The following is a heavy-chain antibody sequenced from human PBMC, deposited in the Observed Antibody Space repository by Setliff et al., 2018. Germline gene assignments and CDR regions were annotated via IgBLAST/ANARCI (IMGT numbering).Heavy chain of an antibody. CDR2: INPNSGGT. D-gene: IGHD6-6*01. CDR3: AKEGSKYGYSSGWFDP. CDR1: GYTFTNYY. J-gene: IGHJ5*02. V-gene: IGHV1-2*06. Sequence: ASVKVSCKASGYTFTNYYIHWVRQAPGQGLEWMGRINPNSGGTNYAQKFQGRVTMTRDTSITTAYMDLTSLRSDDTAVYYCAKEGSKYGYSSGWFDPWGQGTLVTVSS.